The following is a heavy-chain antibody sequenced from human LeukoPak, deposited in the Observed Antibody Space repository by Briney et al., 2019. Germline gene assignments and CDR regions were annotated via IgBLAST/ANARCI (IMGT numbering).Heavy chain of an antibody. V-gene: IGHV4-34*01. J-gene: IGHJ6*02. CDR3: ARHGVYYYDSSGPMDV. D-gene: IGHD3-22*01. Sequence: SETLSLTCTVTGGSTTRYYWSWIRQPPGKGLEWIGEINHSGSTNYNPSLKSRVTISVDTSKNQFSLKLSSVTAADTAVYYCARHGVYYYDSSGPMDVWGQGTTVTVSS. CDR1: GGSTTRYY. CDR2: INHSGST.